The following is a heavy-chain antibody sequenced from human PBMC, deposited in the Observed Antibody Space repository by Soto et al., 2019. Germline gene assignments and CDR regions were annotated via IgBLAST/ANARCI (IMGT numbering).Heavy chain of an antibody. CDR1: GFPFNNYG. D-gene: IGHD2-2*01. CDR2: VSKSDYT. J-gene: IGHJ4*02. CDR3: AREDSIIIPSVSDF. V-gene: IGHV3-21*04. Sequence: GGSLRLSCVVYGFPFNNYGINWVRQAPGKGLEWVSTVSKSDYTYYSDLVKGRFTISRDNAKNTVSLQMNTLRAEDTAVYYCAREDSIIIPSVSDFWGQGTLVTVSS.